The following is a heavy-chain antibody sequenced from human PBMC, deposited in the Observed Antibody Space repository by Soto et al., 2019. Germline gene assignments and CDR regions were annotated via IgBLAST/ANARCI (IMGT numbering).Heavy chain of an antibody. V-gene: IGHV3-23*01. CDR1: GFTFGSYA. CDR3: AKASGYRYGYVDY. J-gene: IGHJ4*02. CDR2: ISGTGGSI. D-gene: IGHD5-18*01. Sequence: ESGGGLVQPGGSLRLSCAASGFTFGSYAKSWVRQAPGKGLEWVSAISGTGGSIYYADSVKGRFTISRDNSKNTLYLQMNSLRAEDTAVYYCAKASGYRYGYVDYWGQGTLVTVSS.